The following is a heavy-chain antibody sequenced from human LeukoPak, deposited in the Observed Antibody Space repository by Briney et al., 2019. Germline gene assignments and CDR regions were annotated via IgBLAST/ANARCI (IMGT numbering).Heavy chain of an antibody. Sequence: SETLSLTCNVSGNSISSSTYYWGWIRQPPGKGLEWIGSISHSGSTYYNSSLKSRVTISLDTSKNQFSLKLNSVTAADTAVYYCARGDVGWLHPTPYFDYWGQGTLVTVSS. CDR3: ARGDVGWLHPTPYFDY. CDR2: ISHSGST. D-gene: IGHD5-24*01. J-gene: IGHJ4*02. V-gene: IGHV4-39*07. CDR1: GNSISSSTYY.